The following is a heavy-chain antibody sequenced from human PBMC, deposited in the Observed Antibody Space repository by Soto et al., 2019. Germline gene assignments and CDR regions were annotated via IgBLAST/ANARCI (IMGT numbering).Heavy chain of an antibody. CDR2: IYYSGNT. V-gene: IGHV4-30-4*01. Sequence: SETLSLTCTVSAGSISSGDYYWSWIRQPPGKGLEWIGYIYYSGNTYYNPSLKSRVNILVDTSKNQFSLRVSFVTAADTAVYYCARALMRLWPHYYYGMDVWGQGTTVTVSS. D-gene: IGHD3-10*01. J-gene: IGHJ6*02. CDR1: AGSISSGDYY. CDR3: ARALMRLWPHYYYGMDV.